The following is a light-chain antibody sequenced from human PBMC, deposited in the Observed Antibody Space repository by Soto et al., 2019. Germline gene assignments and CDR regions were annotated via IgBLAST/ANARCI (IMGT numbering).Light chain of an antibody. J-gene: IGLJ2*01. CDR2: DVS. V-gene: IGLV2-14*01. Sequence: QSALTQPASVSGSPGQWITISCTGTSSDVGNYNHVSWYQQHPGKDPKLIIYDVSHRPSGVSNRFSGPKSGNTASLTISGLQAEDGADYYCSSYTTSSTLFGGGTKLTVL. CDR3: SSYTTSSTL. CDR1: SSDVGNYNH.